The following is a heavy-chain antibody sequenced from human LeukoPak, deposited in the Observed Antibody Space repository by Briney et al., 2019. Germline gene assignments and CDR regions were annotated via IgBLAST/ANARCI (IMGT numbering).Heavy chain of an antibody. V-gene: IGHV1-8*01. J-gene: IGHJ4*02. CDR3: ARKLSGYSSGWYPDY. CDR2: IYPKNDKT. Sequence: GASVKVSCKASGYIFTSYDINWVRQAPGQGLEWVGWIYPKNDKTGYAENFQGRVTMTTDMSTNTAFMEMKNLTSDDTAVYFCARKLSGYSSGWYPDYWGQGTLVIVSS. D-gene: IGHD6-19*01. CDR1: GYIFTSYD.